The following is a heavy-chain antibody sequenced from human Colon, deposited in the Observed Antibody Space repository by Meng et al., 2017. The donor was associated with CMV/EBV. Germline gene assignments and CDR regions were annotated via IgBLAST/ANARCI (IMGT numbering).Heavy chain of an antibody. Sequence: GGSLRLSCAASGFTFSSYAMSWVRQAPGKGLEWVLAISGSGGSTYYADSVKGRFTISRDNSKNTLYLQMNSLRAEDTAVYYCAKGRGDCSSTSCYKGYWGQGTLVTVSS. CDR3: AKGRGDCSSTSCYKGY. V-gene: IGHV3-23*01. D-gene: IGHD2-2*02. CDR1: GFTFSSYA. J-gene: IGHJ4*02. CDR2: ISGSGGST.